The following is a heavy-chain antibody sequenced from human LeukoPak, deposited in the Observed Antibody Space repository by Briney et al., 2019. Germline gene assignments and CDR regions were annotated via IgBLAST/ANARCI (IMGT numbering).Heavy chain of an antibody. CDR1: GGSISSFY. CDR3: ARTPIYYFDNSGYYN. D-gene: IGHD3-22*01. Sequence: SETLSLTCTVSGGSISSFYWSWIRQPAGKGLEWIGLIYSSGSTSYNPSLKSRVTMSVDTSKKQFSLRLSSVTAADTAVYYCARTPIYYFDNSGYYNWGQGTLVTVSS. CDR2: IYSSGST. V-gene: IGHV4-4*07. J-gene: IGHJ4*02.